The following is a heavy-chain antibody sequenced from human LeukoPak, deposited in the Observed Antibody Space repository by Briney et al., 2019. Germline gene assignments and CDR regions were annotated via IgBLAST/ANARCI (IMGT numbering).Heavy chain of an antibody. CDR2: IWYDGSNK. D-gene: IGHD1-26*01. J-gene: IGHJ4*02. CDR3: ARDWDRWEPTTEIPGY. Sequence: GRSLRLSCAASGFTFSSYGMHWVRQAPGKGLEWVAVIWYDGSNKYYADSVKGRFTISRDNSKNTLYLQMNSQRAEDTAVYDCARDWDRWEPTTEIPGYWGQGTLVTVSS. CDR1: GFTFSSYG. V-gene: IGHV3-33*01.